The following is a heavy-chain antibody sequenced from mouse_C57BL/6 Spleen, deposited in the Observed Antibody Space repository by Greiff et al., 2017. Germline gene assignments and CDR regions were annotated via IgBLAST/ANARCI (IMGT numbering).Heavy chain of an antibody. Sequence: QVQLQQPGAELVMPGASVKLSCKASGYTFTSYWMHWVKQRPGQGLEWIGEIDPSDSYTNYNQKFKGKSTLTVDKSSSTAYMQLSSLTSEDSAVYYCARYCSTFYAMDYWGQGTSVTVSS. CDR2: IDPSDSYT. D-gene: IGHD1-1*01. CDR1: GYTFTSYW. V-gene: IGHV1-69*01. J-gene: IGHJ4*01. CDR3: ARYCSTFYAMDY.